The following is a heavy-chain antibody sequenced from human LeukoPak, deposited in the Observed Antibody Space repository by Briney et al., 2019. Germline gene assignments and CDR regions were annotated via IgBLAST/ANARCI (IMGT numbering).Heavy chain of an antibody. V-gene: IGHV4-39*07. Sequence: SGDSXXSSKKYWGWVRQPPGKGLEWIGSIYYSGTTNYNPSLKSRVTISVDTSKNQFSLKLSSVTAADTAVYYCARTTEGYCSRTSCYGGDYYYYMDVWGKGTTVTVSS. D-gene: IGHD2-2*01. J-gene: IGHJ6*03. CDR3: ARTTEGYCSRTSCYGGDYYYYMDV. CDR1: GDSXXSSKKY. CDR2: IYYSGTT.